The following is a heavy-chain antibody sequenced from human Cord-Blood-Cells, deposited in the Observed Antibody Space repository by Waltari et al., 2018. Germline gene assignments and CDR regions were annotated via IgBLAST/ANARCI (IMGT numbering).Heavy chain of an antibody. D-gene: IGHD5-18*01. Sequence: EVQLVESGGGLIQPGGSLRLSCAAAGLTARSHYICWVAQAPGKGLGWVSVIYSGGSTYYADSVKVRFTISRDNSKNTLYLQMNSLRAEDTAVYYCARGGGYSYGYRDAFDIWGQGTMVTVSS. CDR3: ARGGGYSYGYRDAFDI. V-gene: IGHV3-53*01. CDR2: IYSGGST. J-gene: IGHJ3*02. CDR1: GLTARSHY.